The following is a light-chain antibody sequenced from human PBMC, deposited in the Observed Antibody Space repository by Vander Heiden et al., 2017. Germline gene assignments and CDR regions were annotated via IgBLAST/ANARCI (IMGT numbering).Light chain of an antibody. Sequence: ETVMTQFQAILSVSPGEGASLSCWASQSVGSQLARYQQKPGQAPRRLVYGTSTRAAGVPARFSGSGSGTHFTLTIASQQSEDFAVYYCQQYERWPLTFGGGTKVEIK. V-gene: IGKV3-15*01. CDR2: GTS. CDR3: QQYERWPLT. CDR1: QSVGSQ. J-gene: IGKJ4*01.